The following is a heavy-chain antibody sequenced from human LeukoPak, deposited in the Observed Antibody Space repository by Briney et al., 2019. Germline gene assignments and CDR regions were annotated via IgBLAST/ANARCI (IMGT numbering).Heavy chain of an antibody. CDR2: ISSSSSYI. V-gene: IGHV3-21*01. CDR1: GFTFSSYS. CDR3: ASGPNRHYDILTGYYTPYYFDY. D-gene: IGHD3-9*01. Sequence: GGSLRLSCAASGFTFSSYSMNWVRQAPGKGLEWVSSISSSSSYIYYADSVKGRFTISRDNAKNSLYLQMNSLRAEDTAVYYCASGPNRHYDILTGYYTPYYFDYWGQGTLVTVSS. J-gene: IGHJ4*02.